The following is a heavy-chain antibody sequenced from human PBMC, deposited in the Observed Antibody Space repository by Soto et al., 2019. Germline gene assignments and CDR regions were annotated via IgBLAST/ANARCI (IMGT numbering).Heavy chain of an antibody. V-gene: IGHV4-31*03. CDR2: IYYSGST. Sequence: SETLSLTCTVSGGSISSGGYYWSWIRQHPGKGLEWIGYIYYSGSTYYNPSLKSRVTISVDTSKNQFSLKLSSVTAADTAVYYCATGNRDRRFNWFDPWGQGTLVTVSS. J-gene: IGHJ5*02. CDR3: ATGNRDRRFNWFDP. CDR1: GGSISSGGYY.